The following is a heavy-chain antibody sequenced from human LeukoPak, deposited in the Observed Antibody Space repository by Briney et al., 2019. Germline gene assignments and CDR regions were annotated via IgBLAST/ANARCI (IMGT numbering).Heavy chain of an antibody. J-gene: IGHJ4*02. CDR1: VFTFSGYA. CDR2: ISGSGGGT. V-gene: IGHV3-23*01. Sequence: PGRTLRLSSAASVFTFSGYAMGWGPHAPRERLEWGSAISGSGGGTYYADPVKGGFTISRDNSKNTLYLQMNSLRAEDTAVYYCAKDLDKAAAGNEPYYFDYWGQGTLVTVSS. CDR3: AKDLDKAAAGNEPYYFDY. D-gene: IGHD6-13*01.